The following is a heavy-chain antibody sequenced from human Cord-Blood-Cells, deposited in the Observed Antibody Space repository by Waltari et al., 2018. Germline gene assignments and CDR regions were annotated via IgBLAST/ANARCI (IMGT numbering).Heavy chain of an antibody. D-gene: IGHD5-18*01. CDR3: ASSAIEKAFDI. Sequence: EVQLVESGGGLVQPGGSLRLSCAASGFTFSSSWMSWVRQAPGKGLEWGANIKQDGSEKYYVDSVKGRFTISRDNAKNSLYLQMNSLRAEDTAVYYCASSAIEKAFDIWGQGTMVTVSS. V-gene: IGHV3-7*01. CDR1: GFTFSSSW. CDR2: IKQDGSEK. J-gene: IGHJ3*02.